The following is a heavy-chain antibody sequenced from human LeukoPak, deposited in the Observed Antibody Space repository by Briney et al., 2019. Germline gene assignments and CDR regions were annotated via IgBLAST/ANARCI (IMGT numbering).Heavy chain of an antibody. D-gene: IGHD5-12*01. CDR2: IDPTDSYT. V-gene: IGHV5-10-1*01. Sequence: GESLKISCQGSGYRFISYWITWARQMPGKGLEWMGRIDPTDSYTTYSPSFQGHVTISADKSISTAYLQWSSLKASDTAMYYCARLPSGYSGYPYSDYWGQGTPVTVSS. CDR3: ARLPSGYSGYPYSDY. J-gene: IGHJ4*02. CDR1: GYRFISYW.